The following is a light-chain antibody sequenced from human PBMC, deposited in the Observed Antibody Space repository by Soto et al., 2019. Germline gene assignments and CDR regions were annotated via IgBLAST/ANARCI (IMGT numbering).Light chain of an antibody. J-gene: IGKJ1*01. V-gene: IGKV1-5*01. CDR1: QSISSW. CDR2: DAS. Sequence: DIQMTQSPSTLSASVGDRVTITCRASQSISSWLAWYQQKPGKAPKLLIYDASSLESGVPSRFSGSGSGTEFTLTISSLQPADFATYYCQQYNSYSPLTFGQGTKVEIK. CDR3: QQYNSYSPLT.